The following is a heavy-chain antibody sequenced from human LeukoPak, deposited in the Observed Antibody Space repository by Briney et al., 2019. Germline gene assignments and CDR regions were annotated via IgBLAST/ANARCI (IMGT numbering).Heavy chain of an antibody. Sequence: SGGSLRLSCVASGFFFSNYDMNWVRQAPGKGLEWFSDLSSSGGSTFYADSVKGRFTISRDNSKNTVYLQMNSLRGEDTAIYYCARGVTVTTDFWGQGTLVTVSS. D-gene: IGHD4-17*01. J-gene: IGHJ4*02. V-gene: IGHV3-23*01. CDR2: LSSSGGST. CDR1: GFFFSNYD. CDR3: ARGVTVTTDF.